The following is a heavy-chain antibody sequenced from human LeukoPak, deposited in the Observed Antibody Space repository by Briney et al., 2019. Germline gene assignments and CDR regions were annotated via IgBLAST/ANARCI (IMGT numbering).Heavy chain of an antibody. CDR1: GGSISSSSYY. J-gene: IGHJ4*02. CDR2: IYHSGST. Sequence: SETLSLTCTVSGGSISSSSYYWGWIRQPPGKGLEWIGYIYHSGSTYYNPSLKSRVTISVDRSKNQFSLKLSSVTAADTAVYYCAREVIAARCFDYWGQGTLVTVSS. CDR3: AREVIAARCFDY. V-gene: IGHV4-30-2*01. D-gene: IGHD6-6*01.